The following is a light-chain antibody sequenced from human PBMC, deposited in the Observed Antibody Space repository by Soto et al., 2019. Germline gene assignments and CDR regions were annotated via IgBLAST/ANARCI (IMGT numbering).Light chain of an antibody. J-gene: IGLJ1*01. CDR2: DVT. CDR3: CSYAGGYIYL. CDR1: SSDVGGYDY. Sequence: QSVLTQPRSVSGSPGQSVTISCTGTSSDVGGYDYVSWYQQHPGRAPKVMIYDVTKWPSGVPERFSGSKSGNTASLTISGLQAEDEADYFCCSYAGGYIYLFGTGTKLTVL. V-gene: IGLV2-11*01.